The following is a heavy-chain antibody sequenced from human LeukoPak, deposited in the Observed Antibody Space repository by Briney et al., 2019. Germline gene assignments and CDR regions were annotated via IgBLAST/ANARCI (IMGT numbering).Heavy chain of an antibody. V-gene: IGHV4-31*03. CDR2: IYYSGST. J-gene: IGHJ4*02. Sequence: KASETLSLTCTVSGDSISSGGYYWSWIRQHPGRGLEWIAYIYYSGSTYYNPSLKSRVTISVDTSKNQFSLKLSSVTAAATAVYYCAVGRRYSYGSDYWGQGTLVTVAS. D-gene: IGHD5-18*01. CDR1: GDSISSGGYY. CDR3: AVGRRYSYGSDY.